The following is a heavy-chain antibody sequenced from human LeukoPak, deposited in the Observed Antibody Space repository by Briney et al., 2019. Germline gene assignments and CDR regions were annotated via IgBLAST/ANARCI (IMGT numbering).Heavy chain of an antibody. J-gene: IGHJ3*02. D-gene: IGHD4-11*01. Sequence: SETLSLTCTVSGGSISSYYWSWIRQPAGKGLEWFGRIYTSGSTNYNPSLKSRVTMSVDTSKNQFSLKLSSVTAADTAVYYCARNYDYSILGAFDIWGQGTMVTVSS. CDR1: GGSISSYY. CDR3: ARNYDYSILGAFDI. CDR2: IYTSGST. V-gene: IGHV4-4*07.